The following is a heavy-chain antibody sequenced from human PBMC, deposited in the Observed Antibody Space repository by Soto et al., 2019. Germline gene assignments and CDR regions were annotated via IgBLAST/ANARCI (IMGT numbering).Heavy chain of an antibody. D-gene: IGHD3-22*01. V-gene: IGHV3-7*04. CDR1: GFTFYTYW. J-gene: IGHJ3*02. CDR2: IKPDGSEK. Sequence: GGSLRLSCAASGFTFYTYWMSWVRQAPGKGLEWVANIKPDGSEKWYVDSVKGRFAISRDNAKNSLFLQMNSLRAEDTAVYYCARGDFYDSNGPFSEAFDIWGQGTMVTVSS. CDR3: ARGDFYDSNGPFSEAFDI.